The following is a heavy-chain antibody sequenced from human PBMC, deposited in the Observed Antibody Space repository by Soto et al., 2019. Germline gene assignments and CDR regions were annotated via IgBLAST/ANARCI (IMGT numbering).Heavy chain of an antibody. CDR3: ERGEKRSSGDPEYFQH. Sequence: SEKLSLTYTVSVGSISSYYWSWIRQPPGKGLEWIGYIYYSGSTNYNPSLKSRVTISVDTSKNQFSLKLSSVTAADTAVDSCERGEKRSSGDPEYFQHWGQGTLATVS. D-gene: IGHD3-22*01. CDR1: VGSISSYY. CDR2: IYYSGST. V-gene: IGHV4-59*01. J-gene: IGHJ1*01.